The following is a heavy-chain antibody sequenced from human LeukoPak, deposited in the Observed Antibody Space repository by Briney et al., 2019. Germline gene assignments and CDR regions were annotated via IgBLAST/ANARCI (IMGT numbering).Heavy chain of an antibody. CDR2: IYYSGST. Sequence: SETLSLTCTVSGGSISSSSYYWGWIRQPPGKALEWIGSIYYSGSTNYNPSLKSRVTISVDTSKKQFSLKLSSVTAADTAVYYCARGVGAAAGLPPFDYWGQGTLVTVSS. V-gene: IGHV4-39*07. CDR1: GGSISSSSYY. CDR3: ARGVGAAAGLPPFDY. D-gene: IGHD6-13*01. J-gene: IGHJ4*02.